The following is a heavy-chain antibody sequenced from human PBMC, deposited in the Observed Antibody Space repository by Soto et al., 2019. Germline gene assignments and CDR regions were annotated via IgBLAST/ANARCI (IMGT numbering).Heavy chain of an antibody. Sequence: PGGSLRLSCAASGFTFSSYGMHWVRQAPGKGLEWVAVISYDGSNKYYADSVKGRFTISRDNSKNTLYLQMNSLRAEDTAVYYCSKDDGIAVAGTRGRWFEPWGQGSLVTVSA. V-gene: IGHV3-30*18. CDR1: GFTFSSYG. CDR2: ISYDGSNK. D-gene: IGHD6-19*01. CDR3: SKDDGIAVAGTRGRWFEP. J-gene: IGHJ5*02.